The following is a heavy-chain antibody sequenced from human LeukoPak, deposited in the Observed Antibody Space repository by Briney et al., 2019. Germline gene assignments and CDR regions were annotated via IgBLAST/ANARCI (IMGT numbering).Heavy chain of an antibody. Sequence: ASVKVSFKASGYTFTVYYMHWVRQAPGQGREGMGWINPNSGGTNYAQKFQGRGTITRDTAISTAYMELSRLRSDDTAVYYCARGVSKYYFDYWGQGTLVTVSS. J-gene: IGHJ4*02. CDR1: GYTFTVYY. CDR2: INPNSGGT. V-gene: IGHV1-2*02. D-gene: IGHD2-21*01. CDR3: ARGVSKYYFDY.